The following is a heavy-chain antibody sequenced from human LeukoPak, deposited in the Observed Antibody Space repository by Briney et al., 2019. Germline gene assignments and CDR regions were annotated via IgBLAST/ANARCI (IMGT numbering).Heavy chain of an antibody. CDR3: ARKVYSSSPTDVFDI. CDR1: GFTVSSTF. CDR2: IYSGGNT. D-gene: IGHD6-6*01. Sequence: GGSLRLSCAASGFTVSSTFMSWVRQAPGKGLEWVSVIYSGGNTYYADSVKGRFTISRDHSKNTLYLQMNSLRAEDTAVYYCARKVYSSSPTDVFDIWGQGTMVTVSS. J-gene: IGHJ3*02. V-gene: IGHV3-53*01.